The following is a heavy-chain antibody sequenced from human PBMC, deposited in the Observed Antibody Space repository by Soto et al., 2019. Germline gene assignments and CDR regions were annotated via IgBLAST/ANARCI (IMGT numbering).Heavy chain of an antibody. CDR1: GFTFDDYA. Sequence: EVQPVESGGGLVQPGRSLRLSSAASGFTFDDYAMHCVRQDPGKGLEWVSGINWNSGSIGYGDSVKGRFAISRDNAKNSLHLQMNSLSTEETAFYYCVKDVSINWYSGHFRHWGQGTLVTVSS. V-gene: IGHV3-9*01. D-gene: IGHD6-13*01. CDR3: VKDVSINWYSGHFRH. CDR2: INWNSGSI. J-gene: IGHJ1*01.